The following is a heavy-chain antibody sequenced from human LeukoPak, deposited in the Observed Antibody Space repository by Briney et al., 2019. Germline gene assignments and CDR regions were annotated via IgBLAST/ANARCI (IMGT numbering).Heavy chain of an antibody. CDR2: INPSGGST. CDR3: ARVVPINDAFDI. CDR1: GYTFTSYY. J-gene: IGHJ3*02. V-gene: IGHV1-46*01. D-gene: IGHD2-8*01. Sequence: ASVKVSCKASGYTFTSYYMHWVRQAPGQGLEWMGIINPSGGSTSYAQKFHGRVTMTRDTSTSTVYMELSSLRSEDTAVYYCARVVPINDAFDIWGQGTMVTVSS.